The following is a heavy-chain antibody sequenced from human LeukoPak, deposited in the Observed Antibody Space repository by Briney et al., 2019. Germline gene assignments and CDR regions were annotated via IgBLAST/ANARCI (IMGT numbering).Heavy chain of an antibody. CDR2: ISKDADGT. J-gene: IGHJ4*02. CDR3: ARDPRWAVAGKTHIDY. Sequence: GGSLRLSCAASGFTFSSYAMSWVRQAPGKGLEWVSAISKDADGTYYTDSVKGRFTISRDNSKDTLSLQMNNLRAEDTAVYYCARDPRWAVAGKTHIDYWGQGTLVTVSS. V-gene: IGHV3-23*01. D-gene: IGHD6-19*01. CDR1: GFTFSSYA.